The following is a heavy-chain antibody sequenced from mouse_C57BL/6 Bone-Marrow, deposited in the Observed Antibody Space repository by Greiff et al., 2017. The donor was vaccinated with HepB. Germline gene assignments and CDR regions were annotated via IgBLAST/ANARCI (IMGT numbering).Heavy chain of an antibody. V-gene: IGHV7-3*01. J-gene: IGHJ3*01. D-gene: IGHD4-1*01. CDR2: IRNKANGYTT. CDR3: ASFLNWAFAY. CDR1: GFTFTDYY. Sequence: EVKVEESGGGLVQPGGSLSLSCAASGFTFTDYYMSWVRQPPGKALEWLGFIRNKANGYTTDYSAYVKGRFTISRDNSQSILYLQMNALRAEDGATYDCASFLNWAFAYWGKGTPVTVSS.